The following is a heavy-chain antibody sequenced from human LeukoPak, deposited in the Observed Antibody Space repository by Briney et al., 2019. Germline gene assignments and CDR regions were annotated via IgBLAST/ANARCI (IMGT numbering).Heavy chain of an antibody. D-gene: IGHD6-6*01. Sequence: GGSLSLSSAASGFTFSSYGMHWVRQARGKGLERVAFIRYDGSNKYYADSVKGRFTISRDNSKNTLYLQMNSLRAEDTAVYYCAKGEYSSSPGWGQGTLVTVSS. CDR3: AKGEYSSSPG. J-gene: IGHJ4*02. V-gene: IGHV3-30*02. CDR2: IRYDGSNK. CDR1: GFTFSSYG.